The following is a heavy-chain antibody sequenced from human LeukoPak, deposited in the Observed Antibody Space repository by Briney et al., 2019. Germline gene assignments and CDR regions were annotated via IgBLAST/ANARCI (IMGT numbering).Heavy chain of an antibody. CDR1: GYTFSTYG. V-gene: IGHV1-18*01. D-gene: IGHD6-19*01. CDR3: ARDQKGIPFISGWPGAFDI. Sequence: GASVKVSCKASGYTFSTYGINWVRQAPGQGLEWMGWISAHNGNTNYAQKFQGRVTMTTDTSTSTAYMELRSLRSDDTAVYYCARDQKGIPFISGWPGAFDIWGQGTMVTVSS. J-gene: IGHJ3*02. CDR2: ISAHNGNT.